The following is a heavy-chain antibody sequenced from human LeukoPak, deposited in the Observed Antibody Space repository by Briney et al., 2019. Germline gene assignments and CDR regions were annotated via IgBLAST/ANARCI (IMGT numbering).Heavy chain of an antibody. CDR2: IYYSGST. J-gene: IGHJ5*02. CDR3: ARHSPDLYSSSWYYWFDP. D-gene: IGHD6-13*01. V-gene: IGHV4-34*01. CDR1: GGSFSGYY. Sequence: PSETLSLTCAVYGGSFSGYYWSWIRQPPGKGLEWIGSIYYSGSTYYNPSLKSRVTISVDTSKNQFSLKLSSVTAADTAVYYCARHSPDLYSSSWYYWFDPWGQGTLVTVSS.